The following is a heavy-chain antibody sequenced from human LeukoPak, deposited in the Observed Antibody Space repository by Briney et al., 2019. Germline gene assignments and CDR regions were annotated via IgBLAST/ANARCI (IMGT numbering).Heavy chain of an antibody. D-gene: IGHD6-13*01. CDR2: IYYSGST. V-gene: IGHV4-31*03. Sequence: SETLSLTCTVSGGSISSGGYYWSWIRQHPGKGLEWIGYIYYSGSTYYNPSLKSRVTISVDTSKNQFSLKLSSVTAADTAVYYCARGAAAPGFDYWGQGTLVTVSS. J-gene: IGHJ4*02. CDR1: GGSISSGGYY. CDR3: ARGAAAPGFDY.